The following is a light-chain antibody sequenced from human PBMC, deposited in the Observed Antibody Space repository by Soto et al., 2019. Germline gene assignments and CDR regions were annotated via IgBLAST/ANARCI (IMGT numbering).Light chain of an antibody. CDR2: GNT. Sequence: QAVVTQPPSLSGAPGQRVTISCTGSNSDIGAGYDVNWYQQPPGTAPKLLIYGNTNRPSGVPDRFSASKSDTSASLAITGLQAEDEAVYYCQSFDTSLRGVVFGGGTKVTVL. J-gene: IGLJ3*02. V-gene: IGLV1-40*01. CDR3: QSFDTSLRGVV. CDR1: NSDIGAGYD.